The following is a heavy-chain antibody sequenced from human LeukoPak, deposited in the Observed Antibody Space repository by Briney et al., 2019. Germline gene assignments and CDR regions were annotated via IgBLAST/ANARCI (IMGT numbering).Heavy chain of an antibody. CDR1: RFTFSDYY. J-gene: IGHJ4*02. D-gene: IGHD3-10*01. CDR3: ARSTHGSGSYYSFDY. Sequence: GGSLRLSCSASRFTFSDYYMSWLRQAPGKGLEWVSYISRSGTYKNYADSVKGRFTISRDNAKDSLYLQMNSLRAEDTAVYYCARSTHGSGSYYSFDYWGQGTLVTVSS. V-gene: IGHV3-11*06. CDR2: ISRSGTYK.